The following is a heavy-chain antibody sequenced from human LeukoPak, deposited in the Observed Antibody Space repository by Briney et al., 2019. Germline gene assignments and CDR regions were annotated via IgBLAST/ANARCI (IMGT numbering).Heavy chain of an antibody. J-gene: IGHJ3*02. V-gene: IGHV3-23*01. Sequence: GGSLRLSCAASGFTFSSYGMSWVRQAPGKGLEWVSAISGSGGSTYYADSVKGRFTISRDNSKNTLYLQMNSLRAEDTAVYYCASQVGATILSAFDIWGQGTMVTVSS. CDR1: GFTFSSYG. CDR2: ISGSGGST. D-gene: IGHD1-26*01. CDR3: ASQVGATILSAFDI.